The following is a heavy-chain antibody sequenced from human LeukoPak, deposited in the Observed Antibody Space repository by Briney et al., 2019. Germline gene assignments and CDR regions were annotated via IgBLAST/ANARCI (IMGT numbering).Heavy chain of an antibody. CDR1: GFTVSSNY. CDR2: INWTGGST. V-gene: IGHV3-23*01. D-gene: IGHD6-13*01. CDR3: AKVPLIAAPKHFDY. J-gene: IGHJ4*02. Sequence: GGSLRLSCAASGFTVSSNYMSWVRQAPGKGLEWVSGINWTGGSTGYADSVKGRFTISRDNSKNTLYLQMKRLRAEDTAVYYCAKVPLIAAPKHFDYWGQGTLVTVS.